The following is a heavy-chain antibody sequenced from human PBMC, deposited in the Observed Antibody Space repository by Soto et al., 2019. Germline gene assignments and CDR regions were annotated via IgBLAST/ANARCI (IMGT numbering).Heavy chain of an antibody. V-gene: IGHV4-34*01. CDR1: GGSFSGYY. Sequence: SETLSLTCAVYGGSFSGYYWSWIRQPPGKGLEWIGEINHSGSTNYNPSLKSRVTISVDTSKNQFSLKLSSVTAADTAVYYCARFPSSGRKYFDYWGQGTLVTVSS. CDR3: ARFPSSGRKYFDY. J-gene: IGHJ4*02. CDR2: INHSGST. D-gene: IGHD6-19*01.